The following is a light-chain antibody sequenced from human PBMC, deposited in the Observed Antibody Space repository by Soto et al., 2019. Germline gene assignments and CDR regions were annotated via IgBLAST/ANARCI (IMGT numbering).Light chain of an antibody. CDR1: QSISIW. J-gene: IGKJ2*01. CDR3: QQYDSSSGYT. V-gene: IGKV1-5*01. Sequence: DIQMTQSPSTLSVSVGDRVAITCRASQSISIWLAWYQQKPGKAPNLLIYDASSLDTGVPSRFSGSGSGTEFTLTISSLQPDDFATYYCQQYDSSSGYTFGQGTKLEIK. CDR2: DAS.